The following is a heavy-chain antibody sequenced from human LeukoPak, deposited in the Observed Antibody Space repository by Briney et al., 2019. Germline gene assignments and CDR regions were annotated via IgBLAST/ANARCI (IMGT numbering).Heavy chain of an antibody. V-gene: IGHV4-34*01. D-gene: IGHD3-10*01. CDR2: INHSGST. Sequence: SETLSLTCAVYGGSFSSYYWSWIRQPPGKGLEWIGEINHSGSTNYNPSLKSRVTISVDTSKNQFSLKLSSVTAADTAVYYCARCITHDAFDIWGQGTMVTVSS. CDR1: GGSFSSYY. CDR3: ARCITHDAFDI. J-gene: IGHJ3*02.